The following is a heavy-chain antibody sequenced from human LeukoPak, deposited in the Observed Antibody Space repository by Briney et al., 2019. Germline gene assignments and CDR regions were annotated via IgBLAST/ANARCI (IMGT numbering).Heavy chain of an antibody. CDR1: GGSISGGGES. CDR2: IYHSGST. CDR3: AREGYDILTGIGYFDL. D-gene: IGHD3-9*01. V-gene: IGHV4-30-2*01. Sequence: SQSLSLTCAVSGGSISGGGESWGWIRQPPGKGLEWIGYIYHSGSTYYNPPLKSRVTISVDRSKNQFSLKLSSVTAADTAVYYCAREGYDILTGIGYFDLWGRGTLVTVSS. J-gene: IGHJ2*01.